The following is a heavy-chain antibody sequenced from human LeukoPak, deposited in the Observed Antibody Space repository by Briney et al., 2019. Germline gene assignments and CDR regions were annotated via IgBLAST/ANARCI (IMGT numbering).Heavy chain of an antibody. D-gene: IGHD6-13*01. CDR3: ARDHSWAESGDNWFDP. V-gene: IGHV4-4*07. Sequence: SSETLSLTCTVSGGSISTYNWSWIRQPGGKGLEWIGRIYTSGTTNFNPSLKSRVTMSVDTSKNQLSLKLTSVTAADTAVYYRARDHSWAESGDNWFDPWGQGTLVTVSS. CDR2: IYTSGTT. CDR1: GGSISTYN. J-gene: IGHJ5*02.